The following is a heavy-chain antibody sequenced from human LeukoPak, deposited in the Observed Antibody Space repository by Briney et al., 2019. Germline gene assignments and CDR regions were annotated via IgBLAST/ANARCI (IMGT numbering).Heavy chain of an antibody. CDR1: GYTFPSSG. CDR2: ISVYSGDT. CDR3: ARRGYSYGYYY. J-gene: IGHJ4*02. Sequence: GASVKVSCKASGYTFPSSGMTWVRQAPGQGLEWMGWISVYSGDTNYAQKLQGRVTMTRNTSISTAHMELSSLRSEDTAVYYCARRGYSYGYYYWGQGTLVTVSS. D-gene: IGHD5-18*01. V-gene: IGHV1-18*01.